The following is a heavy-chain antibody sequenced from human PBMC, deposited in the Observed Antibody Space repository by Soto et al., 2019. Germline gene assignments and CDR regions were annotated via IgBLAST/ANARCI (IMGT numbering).Heavy chain of an antibody. CDR3: ARGRVVRGVMLGYYYYGMDV. J-gene: IGHJ6*02. V-gene: IGHV4-34*01. CDR1: GWSFSGYY. CDR2: INHSGST. D-gene: IGHD3-10*01. Sequence: SETLSLTCAFYGWSFSGYYWSWIRQPPGKGLEWIGEINHSGSTNYNPSLKSRVTISVDTSKNQFSLKLSSVTAADTAVYYCARGRVVRGVMLGYYYYGMDVWGQGTTVTVSS.